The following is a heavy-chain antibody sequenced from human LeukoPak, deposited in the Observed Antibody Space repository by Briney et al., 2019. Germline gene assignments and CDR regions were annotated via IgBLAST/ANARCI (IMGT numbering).Heavy chain of an antibody. V-gene: IGHV3-23*01. CDR2: ISDDDDST. J-gene: IGHJ4*02. D-gene: IGHD5-18*01. Sequence: GGSLRLSCATSHFTLSIYTMNWVRQAPGKGLEWVSSISDDDDSTYYADSVKGRFTISRDKSQNTLYLDMNNLRAQVTALYFCAKTLFDFSYGKIDYWGQGTLVTVSS. CDR3: AKTLFDFSYGKIDY. CDR1: HFTLSIYT.